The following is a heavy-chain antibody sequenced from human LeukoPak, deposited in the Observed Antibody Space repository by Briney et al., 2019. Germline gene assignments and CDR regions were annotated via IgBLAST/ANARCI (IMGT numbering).Heavy chain of an antibody. Sequence: PSETLSLTCTVSGYSISTGYYWGWIRQPPGKGLEWIGSIYHSGSTYYNPSLKSRVTKSVDTSNNQFSLKLSSVTAADTAVYYCARAPNWNYAQNYYFDYWGQGTLVTVSS. J-gene: IGHJ4*02. CDR1: GYSISTGYY. CDR2: IYHSGST. CDR3: ARAPNWNYAQNYYFDY. D-gene: IGHD1-7*01. V-gene: IGHV4-38-2*02.